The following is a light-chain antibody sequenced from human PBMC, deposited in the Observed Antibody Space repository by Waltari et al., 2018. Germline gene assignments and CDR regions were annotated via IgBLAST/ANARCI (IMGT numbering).Light chain of an antibody. Sequence: QSVLTHPPSLSGAPGQRVTISCTGSWSDIGAGYDVHLYQQLPGSAPKLLIDGNRNRPSGVPDRFSGSKSATSASLAITGLQAEDEGDYYCQSFDNSLSGSVVFGGGTKLTVL. V-gene: IGLV1-40*01. CDR1: WSDIGAGYD. CDR3: QSFDNSLSGSVV. CDR2: GNR. J-gene: IGLJ2*01.